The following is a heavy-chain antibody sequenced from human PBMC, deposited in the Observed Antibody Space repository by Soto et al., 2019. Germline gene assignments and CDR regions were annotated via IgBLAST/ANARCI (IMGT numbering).Heavy chain of an antibody. CDR3: VRPDGDYFYNRKDV. CDR2: ISGSGGAS. Sequence: EVQLLESGGGLVQPGGSLRISCVGSGFTFRRYVMSWVRQAPGKGLEWVSVISGSGGASYYTDSVKGRFTISRDNSKNTLYLEIKGLGPWDTAVYYCVRPDGDYFYNRKDVWGKGTTVTVSS. V-gene: IGHV3-23*01. CDR1: GFTFRRYV. J-gene: IGHJ6*04. D-gene: IGHD3-10*01.